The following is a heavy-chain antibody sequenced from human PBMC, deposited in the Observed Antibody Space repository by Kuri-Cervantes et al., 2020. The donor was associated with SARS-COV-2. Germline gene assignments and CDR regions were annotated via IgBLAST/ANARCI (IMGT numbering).Heavy chain of an antibody. J-gene: IGHJ4*02. CDR2: ISSSGSTI. CDR1: GFTFSSYE. Sequence: GGSLRLSCAASGFTFSSYEMNWVRQAPGKGLEWVSYISSSGSTIYYADPVKGRFTISRDNAKNSLYLQMNSMRAEDTAVYYCAKDLVRVVVPAAATYYFDYWGQGTLVTVSS. D-gene: IGHD2-2*01. CDR3: AKDLVRVVVPAAATYYFDY. V-gene: IGHV3-48*03.